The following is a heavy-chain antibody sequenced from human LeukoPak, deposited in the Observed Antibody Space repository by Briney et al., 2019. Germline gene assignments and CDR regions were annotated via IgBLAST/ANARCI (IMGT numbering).Heavy chain of an antibody. Sequence: SETLSLTCTASGGSISSYYWRWIRQPAGKGLEWIGRIYTSGSTNYNPSLKSRVTMSVDTSKNQFSLKLSSVTAADTAVYYCARDSGSSSWYYFDYWGQGTLVSVSS. D-gene: IGHD6-13*01. J-gene: IGHJ4*02. V-gene: IGHV4-4*07. CDR1: GGSISSYY. CDR2: IYTSGST. CDR3: ARDSGSSSWYYFDY.